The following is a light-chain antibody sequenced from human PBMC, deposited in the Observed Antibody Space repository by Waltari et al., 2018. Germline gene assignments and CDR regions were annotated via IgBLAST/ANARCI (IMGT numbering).Light chain of an antibody. J-gene: IGKJ1*01. V-gene: IGKV1-5*03. CDR2: TAS. CDR1: QSIGRW. CDR3: QQYKSYPWT. Sequence: DIQMTQSPSTLSASVGDRVTVTCRASQSIGRWLAWYQQKPGKVTKLLIYTASSLESGVPSRFSGSGSGTEFTLTISSLQPDDFATYYCQQYKSYPWTFGQGTKVEIK.